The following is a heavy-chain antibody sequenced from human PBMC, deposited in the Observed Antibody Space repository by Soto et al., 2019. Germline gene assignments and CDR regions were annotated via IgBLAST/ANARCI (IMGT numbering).Heavy chain of an antibody. Sequence: SETLSLTCAVFGYSISSGYYWGWIRQPPGKGLEWIGSIYHSGSTYYNPSLKSRVTISVDTSKNQFSLKLSSVTAADTAVYYCARGGTTTRGLRHYYYYGMDVWGQGTTVTVSS. D-gene: IGHD3-16*01. V-gene: IGHV4-38-2*01. CDR1: GYSISSGYY. CDR3: ARGGTTTRGLRHYYYYGMDV. CDR2: IYHSGST. J-gene: IGHJ6*02.